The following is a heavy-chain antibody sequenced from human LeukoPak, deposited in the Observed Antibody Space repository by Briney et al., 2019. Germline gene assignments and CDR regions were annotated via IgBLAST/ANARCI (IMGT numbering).Heavy chain of an antibody. Sequence: SETLSLTCTVSGGSISSDYWTWIWQPPPKGLGRVGYIYYSGSTNNNPSPKSRVTISVEVSTTQFSFILSSVTAADTAVYYCARACSGGRCSDYWGQGTLVTVSS. CDR3: ARACSGGRCSDY. CDR1: GGSISSDY. D-gene: IGHD2-15*01. J-gene: IGHJ4*02. V-gene: IGHV4-59*01. CDR2: IYYSGST.